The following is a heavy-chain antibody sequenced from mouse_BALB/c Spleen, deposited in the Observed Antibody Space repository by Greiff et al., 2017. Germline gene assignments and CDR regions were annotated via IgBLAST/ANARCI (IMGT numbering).Heavy chain of an antibody. V-gene: IGHV1-54*03. CDR2: INPGSGGT. J-gene: IGHJ3*01. Sequence: QVQLQQSGAELVRPGTSVKVSCKASGYAFTNYLIEWVKQRPGQGLEWIGVINPGSGGTNYNEKFKGKATLTADKSSSTAYMQLSSLTSDDSAVYFCSSLLITGFAYWGQGTLVTVSA. CDR3: SSLLITGFAY. D-gene: IGHD1-2*01. CDR1: GYAFTNYL.